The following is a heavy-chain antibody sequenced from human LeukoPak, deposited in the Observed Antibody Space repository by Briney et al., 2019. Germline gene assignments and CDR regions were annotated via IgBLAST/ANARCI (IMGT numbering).Heavy chain of an antibody. J-gene: IGHJ4*02. CDR2: IWYDGSNK. Sequence: GGSLRLSCAASGFTFSSYGMHWVRQAPGKGLEWVAVIWYDGSNKYYADSVKGRFTISRDNSKNTLYLQMNSLRAEDTAVYYCASDGAAWIIDYWGQGTLVTVSS. CDR1: GFTFSSYG. D-gene: IGHD1-26*01. V-gene: IGHV3-33*01. CDR3: ASDGAAWIIDY.